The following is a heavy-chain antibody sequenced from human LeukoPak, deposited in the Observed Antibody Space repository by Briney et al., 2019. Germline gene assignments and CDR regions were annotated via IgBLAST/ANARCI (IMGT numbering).Heavy chain of an antibody. CDR3: ASHYCTAGSCYFDG. D-gene: IGHD2-8*02. V-gene: IGHV3-53*01. CDR1: GFSISHNY. J-gene: IGHJ4*02. CDR2: IYSGGDS. Sequence: GGSLRLSCVVSGFSISHNYMSWVRQAPGKGLVWVSLIYSGGDSYYADSVKGRFIISKDNSKNTVYLRMNTLRAEDTAVYYCASHYCTAGSCYFDGWGQGTLVSVSS.